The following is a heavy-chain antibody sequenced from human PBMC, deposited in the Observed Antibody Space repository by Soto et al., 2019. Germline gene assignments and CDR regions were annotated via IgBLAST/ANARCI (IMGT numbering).Heavy chain of an antibody. D-gene: IGHD2-21*01. Sequence: PGGSLRLSCAASGFIFSTYAMRWVRQAPGKGLEWVAAVGGLNGETHYADSVRGRFDISRDNSKSTLFLQMNSLRAEDTAVYYCAKDRVNHNSVWDPFDIWGRGTMVTVSS. J-gene: IGHJ3*02. CDR2: VGGLNGET. CDR3: AKDRVNHNSVWDPFDI. CDR1: GFIFSTYA. V-gene: IGHV3-23*01.